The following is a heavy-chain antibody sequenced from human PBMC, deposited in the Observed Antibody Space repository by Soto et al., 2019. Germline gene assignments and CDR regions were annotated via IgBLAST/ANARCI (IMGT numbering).Heavy chain of an antibody. D-gene: IGHD3-3*01. CDR1: GYTFTSYD. V-gene: IGHV1-8*01. CDR2: MNPNSGNT. CDR3: ARVFVVGIFGVVSLH. J-gene: IGHJ4*02. Sequence: ASVKVSCKASGYTFTSYDINWVRQATGQGLEWMGWMNPNSGNTGYAQKFQGRVTMTRNTSISTAYMELSSLRSEDTAVYYCARVFVVGIFGVVSLHWCQGTLVTVFS.